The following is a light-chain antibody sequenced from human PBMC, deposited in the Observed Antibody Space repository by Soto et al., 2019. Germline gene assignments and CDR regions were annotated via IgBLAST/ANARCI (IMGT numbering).Light chain of an antibody. Sequence: DIVMTQSPLSLPVTPGEPASISCRSSQSLLHSNGYNYLYWYLQKPGQSPQLLIYLGSNRASGVPDRGSGSGSGTDFTLKISRVEAEDVGVYFCMQALQTPLTFGGGTKVEIK. CDR2: LGS. J-gene: IGKJ4*01. CDR3: MQALQTPLT. CDR1: QSLLHSNGYNY. V-gene: IGKV2-28*01.